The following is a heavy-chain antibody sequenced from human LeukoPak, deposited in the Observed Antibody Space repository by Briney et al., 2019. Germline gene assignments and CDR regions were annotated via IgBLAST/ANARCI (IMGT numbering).Heavy chain of an antibody. CDR2: IYYSGTT. V-gene: IGHV4-39*01. CDR3: ARQGSYVRGSYIGD. Sequence: SETLSLTCTVSGGSISSTTNYWGWIRQPPGKGLEWIGNIYYSGTTYYNPSLKSRVTISVDTSKNQFSLKLSSVTAADTAVYYCARQGSYVRGSYIGDWGQGTLVTVSS. J-gene: IGHJ4*02. D-gene: IGHD3-16*01. CDR1: GGSISSTTNY.